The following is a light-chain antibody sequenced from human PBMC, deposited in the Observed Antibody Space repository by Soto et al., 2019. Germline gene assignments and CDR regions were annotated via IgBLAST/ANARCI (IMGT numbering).Light chain of an antibody. CDR2: DAS. V-gene: IGKV3-15*01. CDR3: QQYNNWPPLT. CDR1: QSVSSN. Sequence: EIVMTQSPATLSVSPGERATLSCRTSQSVSSNLAWYQQEPGQPPRLLIYDASTRATGIPARFGGSGSGTEFTLTISSLQSEDCAVYYCQQYNNWPPLTFGGGTKVEIK. J-gene: IGKJ4*01.